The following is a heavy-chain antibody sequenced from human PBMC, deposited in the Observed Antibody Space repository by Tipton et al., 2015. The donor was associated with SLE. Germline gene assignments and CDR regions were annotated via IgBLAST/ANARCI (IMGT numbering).Heavy chain of an antibody. CDR1: GGSISTNHYY. J-gene: IGHJ4*02. CDR3: ARGARGNSYGSDEDFDY. CDR2: IYHGGSA. Sequence: TLSLTCTVSGGSISTNHYYWGWIRQPPGKGLEWVGSIYHGGSAYYNPSLESRVTISVDTSKNQFSLRLSSVTTADTAVYYCARGARGNSYGSDEDFDYWGQGTLVTVSS. D-gene: IGHD5-18*01. V-gene: IGHV4-39*07.